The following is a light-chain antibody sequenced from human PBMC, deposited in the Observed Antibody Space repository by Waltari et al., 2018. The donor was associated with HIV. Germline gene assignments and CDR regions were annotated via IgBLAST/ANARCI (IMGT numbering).Light chain of an antibody. V-gene: IGKV4-1*01. CDR3: QQYLSTPLT. J-gene: IGKJ4*01. CDR2: WAS. Sequence: DVVLTQSPASLAVSLGERATINCKSSHSVLYRSNKKNYLAWYQQKPGQPLKLLFYWASTRESGISDRFSASGSGTDFTLTITSLQVDDVAVYYCQQYLSTPLTFGGGTKVEI. CDR1: HSVLYRSNKKNY.